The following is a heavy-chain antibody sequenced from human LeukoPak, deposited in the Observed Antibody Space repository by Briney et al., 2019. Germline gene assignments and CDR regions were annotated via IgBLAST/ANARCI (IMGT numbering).Heavy chain of an antibody. J-gene: IGHJ4*02. D-gene: IGHD7-27*01. Sequence: PGGSLRLSCSASGFTFSDYWMNWVRQAPGKGPEWVANINLGGSAKLYVDSVKGRCTISRDNAKNSLYLQMNSLRVEDTAVYYCAAWGLHNYWGQGTLVTVSS. V-gene: IGHV3-7*01. CDR3: AAWGLHNY. CDR1: GFTFSDYW. CDR2: INLGGSAK.